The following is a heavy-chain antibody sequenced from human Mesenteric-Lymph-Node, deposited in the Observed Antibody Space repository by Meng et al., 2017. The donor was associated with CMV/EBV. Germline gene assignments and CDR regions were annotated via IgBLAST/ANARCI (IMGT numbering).Heavy chain of an antibody. D-gene: IGHD3-3*01. CDR2: VGGNGDGT. CDR1: GFTFSSYA. J-gene: IGHJ4*02. Sequence: GGSLRLSCIASGFTFSSYAMSWVRQAPGKGLEWVSDVGGNGDGTYHADSVKGRFTISRDNSRNTLYLQMNSLRADDTAVYYCAKGVSVFGVVPDHWGQGTLVTVSS. CDR3: AKGVSVFGVVPDH. V-gene: IGHV3-23*01.